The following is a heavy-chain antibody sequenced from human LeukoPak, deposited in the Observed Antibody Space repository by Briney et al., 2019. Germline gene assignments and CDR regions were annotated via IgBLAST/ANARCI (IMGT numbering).Heavy chain of an antibody. CDR1: GGSISSSSYY. D-gene: IGHD5-24*01. Sequence: SETLSLTCTVSGGSISSSSYYWGWIRQPPGKGLEWIGSIYYSGSTYYNPSLKSRVTISVDTSKNQFSLKLSSVTAADTAVYYCARHSGDGYNSDVDYWGQGTLVTVSS. J-gene: IGHJ4*02. CDR2: IYYSGST. V-gene: IGHV4-39*01. CDR3: ARHSGDGYNSDVDY.